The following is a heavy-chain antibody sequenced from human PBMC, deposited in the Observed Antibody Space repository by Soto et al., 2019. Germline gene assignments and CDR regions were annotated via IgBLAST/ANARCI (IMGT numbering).Heavy chain of an antibody. D-gene: IGHD2-2*01. CDR1: GYTFTTYF. V-gene: IGHV1-46*01. CDR2: INPTGGDT. Sequence: QVQLVQSGAEVKKPGASVQVSCKASGYTFTTYFIHWVRQAPGQGFEWLGRINPTGGDTVYAQKFQGRVSVTRDTSTSTVNIGLGSLTSKDTAVYYCARGSYASNVFIMDVWGQGTAVTVSS. J-gene: IGHJ6*02. CDR3: ARGSYASNVFIMDV.